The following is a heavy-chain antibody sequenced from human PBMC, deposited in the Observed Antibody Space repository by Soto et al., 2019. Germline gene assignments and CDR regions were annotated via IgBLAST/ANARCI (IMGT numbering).Heavy chain of an antibody. Sequence: QVQLVQSGAEVKKPGASVKVSCKASDYTFTNYGISWVRQAPGQGLEWMGWISAYNGNTNYAQKLQGRVTMTTDTSTSTAYMELRSLRSDDTALYYCARSSSGPPPDAFDIWGQGTMVTVSS. CDR2: ISAYNGNT. CDR3: ARSSSGPPPDAFDI. D-gene: IGHD6-19*01. J-gene: IGHJ3*02. CDR1: DYTFTNYG. V-gene: IGHV1-18*01.